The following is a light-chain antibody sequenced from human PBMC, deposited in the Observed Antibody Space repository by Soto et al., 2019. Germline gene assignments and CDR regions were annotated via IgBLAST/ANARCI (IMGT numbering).Light chain of an antibody. V-gene: IGKV3-15*01. CDR3: QHYNNWPLT. CDR2: GAS. J-gene: IGKJ4*01. Sequence: EIVMTQSPATLSVSPGERATLSCRASQSVSSNLAWYQQKPGQAPRLLIYGASTRATGIPARFSGSGSGTAFTLTISSMQYEDFAVYHCQHYNNWPLTFGGGTKVEIK. CDR1: QSVSSN.